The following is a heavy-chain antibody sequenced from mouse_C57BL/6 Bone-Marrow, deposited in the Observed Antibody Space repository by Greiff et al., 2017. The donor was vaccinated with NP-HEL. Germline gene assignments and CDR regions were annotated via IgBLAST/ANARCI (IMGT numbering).Heavy chain of an antibody. Sequence: EVQVVESGGGLVKPGGSLKLSCAASGFTFSSYAMSWVRQTPEKRLEWVATISDGGSYTYYPDNVKGRFTISRDNAKNNLYLQMSHLKSEDTAMYYCARDDARFAYWGQGTLVTVSA. CDR3: ARDDARFAY. CDR2: ISDGGSYT. V-gene: IGHV5-4*01. D-gene: IGHD2-3*01. J-gene: IGHJ3*01. CDR1: GFTFSSYA.